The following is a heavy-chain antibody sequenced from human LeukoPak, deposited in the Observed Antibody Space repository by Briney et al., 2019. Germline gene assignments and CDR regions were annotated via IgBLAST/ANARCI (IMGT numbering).Heavy chain of an antibody. CDR2: IIPIFGTA. D-gene: IGHD3-10*01. CDR1: GGTFSSYA. V-gene: IGHV1-69*01. J-gene: IGHJ5*02. Sequence: SVKVSCKASGGTFSSYAISWVRQAPGQGLEWMGGIIPIFGTANYAQKVQGRVTITADESTSTAYMELSSLRSEDTAVYYCARGARESRWNWFDPWGQGTLVTVSS. CDR3: ARGARESRWNWFDP.